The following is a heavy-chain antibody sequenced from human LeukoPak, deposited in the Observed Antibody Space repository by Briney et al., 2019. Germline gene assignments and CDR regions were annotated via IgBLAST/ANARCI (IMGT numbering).Heavy chain of an antibody. Sequence: GASVKVSCKASGGTFNSYAISWVRQAPGQGLEWMGGIIPIFGTANYAQNFQGRVTITADESTSTAYMELRSLRSEDTAVYYCAKVDSGIVATGSPYFDYWGQGTLVTVSS. CDR1: GGTFNSYA. CDR2: IIPIFGTA. CDR3: AKVDSGIVATGSPYFDY. V-gene: IGHV1-69*13. D-gene: IGHD6-13*01. J-gene: IGHJ4*02.